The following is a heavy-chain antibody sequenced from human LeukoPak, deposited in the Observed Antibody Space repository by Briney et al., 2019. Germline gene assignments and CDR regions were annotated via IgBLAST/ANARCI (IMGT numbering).Heavy chain of an antibody. D-gene: IGHD3-22*01. CDR2: ISGSGGST. J-gene: IGHJ4*02. V-gene: IGHV3-23*01. Sequence: GGSLRLPCAASGFTFSSYGMSWVRQAPGKGLEWVSDISGSGGSTDYADSVKGRFTISRDNSNNTLYLQMNSLRAEDTAVYYCAKGWDYYDSSRYFDYWGQGTLVTVSS. CDR3: AKGWDYYDSSRYFDY. CDR1: GFTFSSYG.